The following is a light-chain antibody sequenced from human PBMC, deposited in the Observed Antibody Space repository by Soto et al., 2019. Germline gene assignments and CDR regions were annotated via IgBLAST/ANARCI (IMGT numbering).Light chain of an antibody. CDR1: SSDVGGYNY. CDR2: EVT. CDR3: SSFTSSFTWV. J-gene: IGLJ3*02. Sequence: QSVLTQPASVSGSPGQSITISCTGTSSDVGGYNYVSWFQHHPGKVPKLMIYEVTNRPSGVSNRFSGSKSGNTAFLTISGLQAEDEADYYCSSFTSSFTWVFGGGTKLTVL. V-gene: IGLV2-14*01.